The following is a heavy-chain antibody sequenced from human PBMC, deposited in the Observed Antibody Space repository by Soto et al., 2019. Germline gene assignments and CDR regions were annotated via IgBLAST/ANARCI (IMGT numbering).Heavy chain of an antibody. V-gene: IGHV1-18*01. CDR1: GYAFTRYR. CDR3: ARAQGEAPYYFDY. J-gene: IGHJ4*02. CDR2: ISAYNGNT. Sequence: VNGACKGAGYAFTRYRGSWLRKTHGQGLEWMGWISAYNGNTNYAQKLQGRVTMTTDTSTSTAHMELRSLRSDDTAVYYCARAQGEAPYYFDYSAQPILVTGPS. D-gene: IGHD3-16*01.